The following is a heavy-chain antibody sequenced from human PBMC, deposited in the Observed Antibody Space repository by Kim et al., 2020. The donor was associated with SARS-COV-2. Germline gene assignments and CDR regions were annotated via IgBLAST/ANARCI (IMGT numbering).Heavy chain of an antibody. CDR2: IYYSGST. CDR1: GGSVSSGSYY. J-gene: IGHJ5*02. CDR3: ARASSLEWLFPNWFDP. V-gene: IGHV4-61*01. Sequence: SETLSLTCTVSGGSVSSGSYYWSWIRQPPGKGLEWIGYIYYSGSTNYNPSLKSRVTISVDTSKNQFSLKLSSVTAADTAVYYCARASSLEWLFPNWFDPWGQGTLVTVSS. D-gene: IGHD3-3*01.